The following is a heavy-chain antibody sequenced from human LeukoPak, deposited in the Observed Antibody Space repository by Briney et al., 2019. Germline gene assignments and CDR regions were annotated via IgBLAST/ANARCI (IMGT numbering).Heavy chain of an antibody. J-gene: IGHJ4*02. V-gene: IGHV4-34*01. Sequence: SETLSLTCAVYGGSFSGYYWSWIRQPPGKGLEWIGEINHSGSTNYNPSLKSRVTISVDTSKNQFSLKLSSVTAADTAVYYCARGGCSGYLTYWGQGTLVTVSS. CDR2: INHSGST. D-gene: IGHD5-12*01. CDR1: GGSFSGYY. CDR3: ARGGCSGYLTY.